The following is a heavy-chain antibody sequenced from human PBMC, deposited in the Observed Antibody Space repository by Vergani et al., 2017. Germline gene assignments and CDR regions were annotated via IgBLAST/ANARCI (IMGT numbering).Heavy chain of an antibody. V-gene: IGHV1-2*02. Sequence: QVQLVQSGAEVKKPGASVKLSCKTSGFAFSGYHMHWVRQAPGQGLEWIGWINPNTGGTNYPQKLQGRVTMTRDTSTSTVYMELSSLRSEDTAVYYCTRGWYYDSIAYWAYWGQGTLVTVSS. CDR2: INPNTGGT. CDR3: TRGWYYDSIAYWAY. CDR1: GFAFSGYH. J-gene: IGHJ4*02. D-gene: IGHD3-22*01.